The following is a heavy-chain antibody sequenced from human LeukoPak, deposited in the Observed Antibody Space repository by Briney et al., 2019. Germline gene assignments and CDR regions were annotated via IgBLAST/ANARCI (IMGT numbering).Heavy chain of an antibody. CDR2: ISYDGSNK. V-gene: IGHV3-30-3*01. CDR1: GFTFSSYA. D-gene: IGHD3-10*01. J-gene: IGHJ4*02. CDR3: ARVGGGTMAFDY. Sequence: PGGSLRLSCAASGFTFSSYAMHWVRQAPGKGLEWVAVISYDGSNKYYADSVKGRFTISRDNSKNTLYLQMNSLRAEDTAVYYCARVGGGTMAFDYWGQGTLVTVSS.